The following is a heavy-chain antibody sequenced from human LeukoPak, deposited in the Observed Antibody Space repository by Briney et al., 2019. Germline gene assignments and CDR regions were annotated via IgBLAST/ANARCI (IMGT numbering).Heavy chain of an antibody. CDR3: ANFQTVGVKPFEH. J-gene: IGHJ5*02. CDR1: GFTFSSYS. D-gene: IGHD1-26*01. CDR2: ISPDSTFI. V-gene: IGHV3-21*01. Sequence: GGSLRHSCAASGFTFSSYSMNWVRQAPGKGLEWVSSISPDSTFIPQADSVKGRFTISRDNAKNSLYLQMESLRVEDTAVYYCANFQTVGVKPFEHWGQGTLVTVSS.